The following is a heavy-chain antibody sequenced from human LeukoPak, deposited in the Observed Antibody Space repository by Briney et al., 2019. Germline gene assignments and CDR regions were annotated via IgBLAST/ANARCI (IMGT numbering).Heavy chain of an antibody. D-gene: IGHD1-1*01. Sequence: GGSLRLSCAASGFTFKSASMSWVRQAPGKGLEWVAFIGHFAGDIFYADSVKGRFNISRDGAKDAVYLQMKSLRVDDTAVYFCARDPYTGSMFDYWGHGTLVTVSS. V-gene: IGHV3-21*01. CDR2: IGHFAGDI. CDR3: ARDPYTGSMFDY. J-gene: IGHJ4*03. CDR1: GFTFKSAS.